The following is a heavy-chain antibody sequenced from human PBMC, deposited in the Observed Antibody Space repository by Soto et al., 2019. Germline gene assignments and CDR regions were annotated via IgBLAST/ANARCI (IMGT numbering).Heavy chain of an antibody. Sequence: ASVKVSCKASGYTFTSYGISWVRQAPGQGLEWMGWISAYNGNTNYAQKLQGRVTMTTDTSTSTAYMELRSLRSDDTAVYYCARGDNDFWSGYYRYYYYGRDVWGQGTTVTVSS. V-gene: IGHV1-18*01. CDR1: GYTFTSYG. J-gene: IGHJ6*02. CDR2: ISAYNGNT. D-gene: IGHD3-3*01. CDR3: ARGDNDFWSGYYRYYYYGRDV.